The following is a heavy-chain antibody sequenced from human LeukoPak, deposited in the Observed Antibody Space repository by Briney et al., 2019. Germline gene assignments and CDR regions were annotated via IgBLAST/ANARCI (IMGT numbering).Heavy chain of an antibody. V-gene: IGHV4-34*01. J-gene: IGHJ4*02. CDR1: GVAFSGYS. CDR2: IYLSGST. Sequence: SETLSLTCAVSGVAFSGYSWSWIRDPPGKGLEWVLEIYLSGSTNYNPSLKSRVTISVDTSKNQFSLKLSSVTAADTAVYYCARATAITIFGVAIIRGQFDYWGQGTLVTVSS. CDR3: ARATAITIFGVAIIRGQFDY. D-gene: IGHD3-3*01.